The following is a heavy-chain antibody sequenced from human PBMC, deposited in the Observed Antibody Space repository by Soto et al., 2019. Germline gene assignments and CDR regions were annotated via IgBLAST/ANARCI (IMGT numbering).Heavy chain of an antibody. D-gene: IGHD2-2*01. CDR3: ARGRRSTLDY. J-gene: IGHJ4*02. Sequence: SETLSLTCTVSGGSISSYYWSWIRQPPGKGLEWIGYIYYSGSTNYNPSLKSRVTISVDTSKNQFSLKLSSVTAADTAVYYCARGRRSTLDYWGQGTLVTSPQ. CDR2: IYYSGST. V-gene: IGHV4-59*01. CDR1: GGSISSYY.